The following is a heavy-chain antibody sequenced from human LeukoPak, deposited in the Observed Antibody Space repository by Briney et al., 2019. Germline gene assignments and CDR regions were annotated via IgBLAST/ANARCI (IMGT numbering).Heavy chain of an antibody. CDR1: GFTFSSQA. J-gene: IGHJ4*02. Sequence: GGSLRLSCAASGFTFSSQAMSWVRQAPGKGLEWLSGISESGDATFNVDSVKGRFTISRDNSKNTLYLQMDSLRAEDTAVYYCAKDPEFWGQGILVTVSS. CDR2: ISESGDAT. D-gene: IGHD3-10*01. V-gene: IGHV3-23*01. CDR3: AKDPEF.